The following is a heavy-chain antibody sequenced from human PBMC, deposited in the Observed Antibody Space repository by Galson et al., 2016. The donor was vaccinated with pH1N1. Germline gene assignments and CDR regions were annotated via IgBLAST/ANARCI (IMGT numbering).Heavy chain of an antibody. CDR3: AKGAGGAQIYYMDV. CDR1: GFTFSDYG. D-gene: IGHD2-15*01. J-gene: IGHJ6*03. V-gene: IGHV3-30*02. CDR2: IRFDGTTQ. Sequence: SLRLSCAASGFTFSDYGIHWVRQAPDTGLEWMAFIRFDGTTQYHGDSGKGRITISRDNSKNTLHLQMNSLTTEDTAVYDCAKGAGGAQIYYMDVWGKGTTVTVAS.